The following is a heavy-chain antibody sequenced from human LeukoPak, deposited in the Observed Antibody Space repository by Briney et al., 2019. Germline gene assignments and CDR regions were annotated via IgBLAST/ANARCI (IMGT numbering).Heavy chain of an antibody. CDR1: GFTFSSYE. J-gene: IGHJ5*02. CDR2: ISSSGSTI. CDR3: ARGHYGSGSST. D-gene: IGHD3-10*01. Sequence: PGGSLRLSCAASGFTFSSYEMNWVRQAPGKGLEWVSYISSSGSTIYYADSVKGRFTISRDNSKNTLYLQMNSLRAEDTAVYYCARGHYGSGSSTWGQGTLVTVSS. V-gene: IGHV3-48*03.